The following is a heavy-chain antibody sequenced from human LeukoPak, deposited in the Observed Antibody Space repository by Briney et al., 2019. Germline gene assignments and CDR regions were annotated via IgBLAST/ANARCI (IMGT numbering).Heavy chain of an antibody. CDR2: IYSGGTT. CDR3: ARDGGSAWYNY. Sequence: GGSLRLSCAASGFTVSSNHMSWVRQAPGKGLEWVSVIYSGGTTYYADSVKGRFTISRDNSKNTLYLHMNSLRAEDTAVYYCARDGGSAWYNYWGQGTLVTVSS. CDR1: GFTVSSNH. V-gene: IGHV3-53*01. J-gene: IGHJ4*02. D-gene: IGHD6-19*01.